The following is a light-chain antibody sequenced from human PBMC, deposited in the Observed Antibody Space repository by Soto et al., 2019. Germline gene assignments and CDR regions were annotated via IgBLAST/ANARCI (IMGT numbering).Light chain of an antibody. Sequence: QAVVTQEPSLTVSPGGTVTLTCGSSTGGVTSGHYPCWFQRKPGQAPRTLIYDTSDKHSWTPARFSGSLLGGKAALTLSGAQPEDEAEYYCLLSYSDTWVFGGGTKVTVL. J-gene: IGLJ3*02. V-gene: IGLV7-46*01. CDR1: TGGVTSGHY. CDR3: LLSYSDTWV. CDR2: DTS.